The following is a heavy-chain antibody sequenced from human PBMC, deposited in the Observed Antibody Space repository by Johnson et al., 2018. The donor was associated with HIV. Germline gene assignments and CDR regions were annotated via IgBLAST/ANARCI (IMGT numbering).Heavy chain of an antibody. V-gene: IGHV3-66*01. CDR3: ASPDYERYYGAFDI. CDR2: IYSGGRT. D-gene: IGHD3-10*01. J-gene: IGHJ3*02. CDR1: GFTVSSNY. Sequence: VQLVESGGGLVQSGGSLRLSCAASGFTVSSNYMSWVRQAPGMGLEWVSVIYSGGRTYYADSVKGRFTISRDNSKNTLYLQMNSLRAEDTAVYYCASPDYERYYGAFDIWGQGTMVTVSS.